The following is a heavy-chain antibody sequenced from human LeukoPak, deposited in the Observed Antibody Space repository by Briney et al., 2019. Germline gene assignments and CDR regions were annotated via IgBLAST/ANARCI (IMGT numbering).Heavy chain of an antibody. J-gene: IGHJ6*02. V-gene: IGHV3-48*02. CDR2: ISSSSSTI. D-gene: IGHD4-17*01. Sequence: PGGSLRLSCAASGFTFSSYSMNWVRQAPGKGLEWVSYISSSSSTIYYADSVKGRFTISRDNAKNSLYLQMNSLRDEDTAVYYCARDPPHYGDYVDYYYYGMDVWGQGTTVAVSS. CDR3: ARDPPHYGDYVDYYYYGMDV. CDR1: GFTFSSYS.